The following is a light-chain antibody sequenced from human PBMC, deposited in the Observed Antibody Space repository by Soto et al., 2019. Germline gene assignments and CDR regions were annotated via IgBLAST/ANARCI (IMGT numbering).Light chain of an antibody. CDR2: SNN. J-gene: IGLJ2*01. CDR1: SSNIGSNT. V-gene: IGLV1-44*01. CDR3: AAWDDSLKGV. Sequence: QSVLNQPPSASGTPGQRVTISCSGSSSNIGSNTVNWYQQLPGTAPKLLIYSNNQRPSGVPDRFSGSKSGTSASLAISGLQSEDEADYYCAAWDDSLKGVFGGG.